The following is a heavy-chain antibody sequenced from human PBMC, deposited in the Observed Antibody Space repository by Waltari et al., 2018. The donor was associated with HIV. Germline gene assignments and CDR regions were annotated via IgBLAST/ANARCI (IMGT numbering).Heavy chain of an antibody. D-gene: IGHD2-15*01. Sequence: EVQLVESGGGLVKPGESLRLSCAASGFTLTNAWMSWVRQAPGKGLDGVGRNKSEDDDGKTDYDAPGKGRFTISRDDSKNALYLQMNSLKTEDTALYYCTSTGGGITDYWGQGTLVTVSS. V-gene: IGHV3-15*01. CDR1: GFTLTNAW. CDR3: TSTGGGITDY. J-gene: IGHJ4*02. CDR2: NKSEDDDGKT.